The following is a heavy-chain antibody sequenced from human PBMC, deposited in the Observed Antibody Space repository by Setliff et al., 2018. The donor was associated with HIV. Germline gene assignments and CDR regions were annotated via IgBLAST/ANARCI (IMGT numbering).Heavy chain of an antibody. CDR2: INAGNGNT. CDR3: VIGSAARPFDY. V-gene: IGHV1-3*01. D-gene: IGHD6-6*01. J-gene: IGHJ4*02. Sequence: GASVKVSCKASGYTFTSYAMHWVRQAPGQRLEWMGWINAGNGNTKYSQKFQGRVTMTEDTSTDTAHMELRSLRSEDTAVYYCVIGSAARPFDYWGQGTLVTVSS. CDR1: GYTFTSYA.